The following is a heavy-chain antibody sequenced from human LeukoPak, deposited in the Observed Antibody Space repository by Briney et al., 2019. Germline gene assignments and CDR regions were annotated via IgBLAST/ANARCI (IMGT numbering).Heavy chain of an antibody. J-gene: IGHJ4*02. CDR3: ARSQDIIAVPAALPVR. V-gene: IGHV4-31*03. CDR1: GGSISSGCYY. D-gene: IGHD2-2*01. CDR2: SYYCGST. Sequence: PSVALSLTCTVSGGSISSGCYYWSWIRQHPGKGLEWIGSSYYCGSTYYNSSLKSRVTISVDTSKNQFSLNLSSVTAADTAVYYCARSQDIIAVPAALPVRWGQGTLVTVLS.